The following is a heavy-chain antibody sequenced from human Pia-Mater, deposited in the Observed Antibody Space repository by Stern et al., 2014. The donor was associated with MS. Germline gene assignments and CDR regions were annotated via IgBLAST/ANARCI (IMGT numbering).Heavy chain of an antibody. V-gene: IGHV3-48*02. J-gene: IGHJ4*02. D-gene: IGHD7-27*01. CDR2: VSNSGSAI. Sequence: VQLVESGGHLGQPGGSLRLSCAASGFNLRDYSMSWVRQAPGKGLEWVSFVSNSGSAIYYADSVKGRFTISREMARNSVYLPIKQPEDEETAGYFRVRTWGENSFDSWGQGILVTV. CDR3: VRTWGENSFDS. CDR1: GFNLRDYS.